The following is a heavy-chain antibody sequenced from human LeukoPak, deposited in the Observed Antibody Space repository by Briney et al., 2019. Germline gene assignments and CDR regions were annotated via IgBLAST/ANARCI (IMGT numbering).Heavy chain of an antibody. Sequence: SETLSLTCTVSGGSISSYYWSWIRQPPGKGLEWIGYIYYSGSTYYNPSLKSRVTISVDTSKNQFSLKLSSVTAADTAAYYCARVHDYGDYGLDPWGQGTLVTVSS. CDR3: ARVHDYGDYGLDP. CDR1: GGSISSYY. CDR2: IYYSGST. J-gene: IGHJ5*02. D-gene: IGHD4-17*01. V-gene: IGHV4-30-4*01.